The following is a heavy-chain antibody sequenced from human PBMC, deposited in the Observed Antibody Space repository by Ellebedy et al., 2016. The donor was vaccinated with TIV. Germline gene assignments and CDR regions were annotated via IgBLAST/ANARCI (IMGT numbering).Heavy chain of an antibody. Sequence: GSLRLSCSVSGDSVSDSSHYWGWIRQPPGKGLEWIVSISYGTNTLYNPSLKTRVTISLDTSKNHFSLKVTSLTAADTAVYYCARDPPTGDFDVWGQGTLVTVS. CDR3: ARDPPTGDFDV. V-gene: IGHV4-39*07. CDR2: ISYGTNT. J-gene: IGHJ4*02. D-gene: IGHD1-14*01. CDR1: GDSVSDSSHY.